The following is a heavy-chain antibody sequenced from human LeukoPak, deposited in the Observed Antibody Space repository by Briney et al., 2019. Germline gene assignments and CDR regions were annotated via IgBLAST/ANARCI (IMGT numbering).Heavy chain of an antibody. CDR2: ISGSGGST. CDR1: GFTFSSYG. J-gene: IGHJ4*02. D-gene: IGHD4-17*01. Sequence: GGTLRLSCAASGFTFSSYGMSWVRQAPGKGLEWVSAISGSGGSTYYADSVKGRFTISRDNSKNTLYLQMNSLRAEDTAVYYCAKDMTTVTTRGVDFDYWGQGTLVTVSS. V-gene: IGHV3-23*01. CDR3: AKDMTTVTTRGVDFDY.